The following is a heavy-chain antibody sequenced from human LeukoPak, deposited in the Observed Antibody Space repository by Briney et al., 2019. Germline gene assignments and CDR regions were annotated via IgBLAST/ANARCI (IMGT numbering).Heavy chain of an antibody. J-gene: IGHJ4*02. D-gene: IGHD1-1*01. V-gene: IGHV3-21*06. Sequence: GGSLRLSCEASGFTFTTYSMTWVRQAPGKGLEWVSIISSGSSAILSADALKGRFTISRDNAKNSLFLQMNSLRAEDTAVYYCARGPYKYVISANPDYWGQGTLVTVSS. CDR2: ISSGSSAI. CDR3: ARGPYKYVISANPDY. CDR1: GFTFTTYS.